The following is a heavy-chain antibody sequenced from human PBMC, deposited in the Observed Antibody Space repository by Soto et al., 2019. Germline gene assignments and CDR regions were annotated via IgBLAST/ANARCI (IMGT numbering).Heavy chain of an antibody. CDR2: ISSGSGNI. J-gene: IGHJ5*02. CDR3: ARTYGTGRMNWFDP. D-gene: IGHD3-10*01. Sequence: GGSLRLSCAASGFIFSSYDMNWVRQAPGKGLEWVSYISSGSGNILYADSVKGRFTISRDNAKNSLYLQMNSLRAEDTAVYYCARTYGTGRMNWFDPWGQGTLVTVSS. CDR1: GFIFSSYD. V-gene: IGHV3-48*04.